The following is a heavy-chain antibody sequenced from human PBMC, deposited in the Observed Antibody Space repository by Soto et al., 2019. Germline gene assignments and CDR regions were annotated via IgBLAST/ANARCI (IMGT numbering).Heavy chain of an antibody. CDR3: ARGGPYSSGEFYFDY. V-gene: IGHV4-59*01. D-gene: IGHD6-19*01. CDR2: IYYSGST. J-gene: IGHJ4*02. CDR1: GGSISSYY. Sequence: PSETLSLTCTVSGGSISSYYWSWIRQPPGKGLEWIGYIYYSGSTNYNPSLKSRVTISVDTSKNQFSLKLSSVTAADTAVYYCARGGPYSSGEFYFDYWGQGTLVTVSS.